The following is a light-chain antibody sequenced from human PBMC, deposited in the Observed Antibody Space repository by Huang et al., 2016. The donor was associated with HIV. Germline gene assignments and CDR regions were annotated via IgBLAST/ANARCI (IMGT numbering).Light chain of an antibody. CDR3: QQSDSTPYT. V-gene: IGKV1-39*01. CDR2: AAS. Sequence: DIQMTQSPSSLSASVGDRVTISCLSSQSFSSSLHWYQQRPGKAPKLLIYAASSLQSGVPSRFSGSGSGTDFSLTINSLQPEDFATYYCQQSDSTPYTFGQGTKLEIK. CDR1: QSFSSS. J-gene: IGKJ2*01.